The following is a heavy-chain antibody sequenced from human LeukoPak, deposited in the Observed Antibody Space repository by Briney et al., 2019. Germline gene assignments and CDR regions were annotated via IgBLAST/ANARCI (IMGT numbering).Heavy chain of an antibody. D-gene: IGHD4-17*01. CDR1: GGSFSGYY. CDR2: INHSGST. Sequence: SETLSLTCAVYGGSFSGYYWSWIRQPPGKGLEWIGAINHSGSTNYNPSLKSRVTISVDTSKNQFSLKLSSVTAADTAVYYCARVIGGAADYWGQGTLVTVSS. CDR3: ARVIGGAADY. J-gene: IGHJ4*02. V-gene: IGHV4-34*01.